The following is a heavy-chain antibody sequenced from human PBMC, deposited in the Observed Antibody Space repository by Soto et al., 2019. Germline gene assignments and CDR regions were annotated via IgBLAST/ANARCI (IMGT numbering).Heavy chain of an antibody. CDR2: TYYRSKWYD. CDR3: ARGAGRGYCSGNTWYYPYNYYGMDV. V-gene: IGHV6-1*01. CDR1: GDSVSSNSAA. J-gene: IGHJ6*02. D-gene: IGHD2-15*01. Sequence: SQTLSLTCAISGDSVSSNSAAWNWVRQSPSRGLEWLGRTYYRSKWYDDYAVSVKSRITISPDTSKNQFSLHLKSVTPEDTAVYYCARGAGRGYCSGNTWYYPYNYYGMDVWGQGTTGIVSS.